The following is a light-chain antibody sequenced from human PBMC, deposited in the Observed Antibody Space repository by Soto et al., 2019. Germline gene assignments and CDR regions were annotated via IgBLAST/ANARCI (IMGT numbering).Light chain of an antibody. Sequence: QSVLTQPASVSGSPGQSITISCTGTSSDVGGYNYVSWYQQHPGKAPKLMIYDVSNRPSGVSNRFSGSKSGNTASLTISGLRAEGEAVYYCSSYTGSSTLYVFGTGTKATV. CDR1: SSDVGGYNY. CDR2: DVS. J-gene: IGLJ1*01. CDR3: SSYTGSSTLYV. V-gene: IGLV2-14*01.